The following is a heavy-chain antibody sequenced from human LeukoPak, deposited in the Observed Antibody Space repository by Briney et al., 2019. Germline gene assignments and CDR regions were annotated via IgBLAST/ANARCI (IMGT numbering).Heavy chain of an antibody. J-gene: IGHJ4*02. CDR1: GYTFTNYF. D-gene: IGHD1-26*01. CDR2: INPSGGGT. V-gene: IGHV1-46*01. CDR3: ARSRSYFGPLRRSTQKPENLEFDY. Sequence: ASVKVSCKASGYTFTNYFMHWVRQAPGQGLEWMGVINPSGGGTTYAQRFQGRVTMTRDTSTSTVHMELSSLRSEDTAVYYCARSRSYFGPLRRSTQKPENLEFDYWGQGTLVTVSS.